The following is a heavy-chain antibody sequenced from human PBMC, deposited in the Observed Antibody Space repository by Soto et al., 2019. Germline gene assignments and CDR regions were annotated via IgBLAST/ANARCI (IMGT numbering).Heavy chain of an antibody. CDR2: ISSSSSTI. V-gene: IGHV3-48*02. CDR1: GFTFSSYS. J-gene: IGHJ3*02. Sequence: GGSLRLSCAASGFTFSSYSMNWVRQAPGKGLEWVSYISSSSSTIYYADSVKGRFTISRDNAKNSLYLQMNSLRDEDTAVYYCAGAETYYYDSSGYWSAFDIWGQGTMVTVSS. D-gene: IGHD3-22*01. CDR3: AGAETYYYDSSGYWSAFDI.